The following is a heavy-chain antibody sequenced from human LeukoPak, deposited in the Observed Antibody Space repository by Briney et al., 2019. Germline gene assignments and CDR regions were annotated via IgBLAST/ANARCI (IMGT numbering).Heavy chain of an antibody. D-gene: IGHD2-2*01. V-gene: IGHV4-39*01. CDR3: ATDSTSWPNY. Sequence: SETLSLTCTVSGGSISSSGYHWTWVRQPPGKGLEWIGSIYYSGTSYYNPSLKSRVTISVDTSKNQFSLRLNSVTAADTAVYYCATDSTSWPNYWGQGTLVTVSS. CDR1: GGSISSSGYH. J-gene: IGHJ4*02. CDR2: IYYSGTS.